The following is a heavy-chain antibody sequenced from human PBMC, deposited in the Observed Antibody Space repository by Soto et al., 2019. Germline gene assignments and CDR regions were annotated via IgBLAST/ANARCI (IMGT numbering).Heavy chain of an antibody. J-gene: IGHJ5*02. CDR2: ISSSSSYI. CDR3: AREERYSSGWSWFDP. D-gene: IGHD6-19*01. V-gene: IGHV3-21*01. Sequence: EVQLVESGGGLVKPGGSLRLSCAASGFTFSSYSMNWVRQAPGKGLEWVSSISSSSSYIYYADSVKGRFTISRDNAKNSLYLQMNSLRAEETAVYYCAREERYSSGWSWFDPWGQGTLVTVSS. CDR1: GFTFSSYS.